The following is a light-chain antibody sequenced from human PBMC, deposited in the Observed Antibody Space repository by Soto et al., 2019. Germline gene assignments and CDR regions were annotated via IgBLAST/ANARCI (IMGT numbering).Light chain of an antibody. CDR2: STS. J-gene: IGLJ1*01. V-gene: IGLV1-44*01. CDR1: SSNIGSNT. Sequence: QLVLTQPPSASGTPGQIVAISCSGSSSNIGSNTVTWYQQLPGTAPKLLIYSTSQRSSGVPGRFSGSKSGASASLSISGLQSEDEADYYCAAWDDRLGVYVFGTGTKVTVL. CDR3: AAWDDRLGVYV.